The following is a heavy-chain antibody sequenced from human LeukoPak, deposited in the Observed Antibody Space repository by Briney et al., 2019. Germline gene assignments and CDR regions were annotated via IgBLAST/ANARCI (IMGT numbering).Heavy chain of an antibody. V-gene: IGHV1-2*02. CDR1: GYTFTGYY. J-gene: IGHJ6*03. Sequence: ASVKVSCKASGYTFTGYYMHWVRQAPGQGLEWMGWINPNSGGTNYAQKFQGRVTMTRDTSISTAYMELSRLRSDDTAVYYCARAGPVTMVRDSSNYMDVWGKGTTVTVSS. CDR2: INPNSGGT. D-gene: IGHD3-10*01. CDR3: ARAGPVTMVRDSSNYMDV.